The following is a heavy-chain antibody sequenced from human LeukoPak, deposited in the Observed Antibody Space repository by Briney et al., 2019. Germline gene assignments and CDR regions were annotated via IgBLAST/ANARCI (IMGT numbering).Heavy chain of an antibody. Sequence: GGSLRLSCAASGFTFNSYTMNWVRQAPGKGLEGVSCVSKSSDYRYYADSVRGRFTISRDNAKNLVYLEMNSLKAEDTGVYYCAREEDSRAIRTSDGLDVWGEGTTVTVSP. V-gene: IGHV3-21*01. CDR3: AREEDSRAIRTSDGLDV. CDR2: VSKSSDYR. CDR1: GFTFNSYT. J-gene: IGHJ6*04. D-gene: IGHD3-22*01.